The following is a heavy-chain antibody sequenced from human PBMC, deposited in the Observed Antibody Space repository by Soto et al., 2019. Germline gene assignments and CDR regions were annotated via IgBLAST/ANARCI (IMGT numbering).Heavy chain of an antibody. D-gene: IGHD5-18*01. CDR3: VRGGWEASDGNGYLGRD. J-gene: IGHJ4*02. CDR1: GFTFSSYW. V-gene: IGHV3-74*03. CDR2: IKSDGSGT. Sequence: EVQLVESGGGLVQPGGSLTLSCAASGFTFSSYWMHWVRQVPGKGLVWVSRIKSDGSGTMYADSVKGRLTISRDNARKRCDLETLGPGLADTAGYFCVRGGWEASDGNGYLGRDWGEGTLVTVSS.